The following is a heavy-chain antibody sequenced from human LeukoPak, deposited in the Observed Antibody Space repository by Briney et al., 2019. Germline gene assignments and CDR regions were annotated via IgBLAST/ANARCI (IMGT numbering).Heavy chain of an antibody. CDR3: AKGSYYDSSGSFYFDY. CDR1: GFTFSSYG. CDR2: ISYDGSNE. J-gene: IGHJ4*02. D-gene: IGHD3-22*01. V-gene: IGHV3-30*18. Sequence: GGTLRLSCAASGFTFSSYGMHWVRQAPGKGLEWVAVISYDGSNEYYADSVKGRFTISRDNSKNTLYVQVNSLGTEDTAAYYCAKGSYYDSSGSFYFDYWGQGTLVTVSS.